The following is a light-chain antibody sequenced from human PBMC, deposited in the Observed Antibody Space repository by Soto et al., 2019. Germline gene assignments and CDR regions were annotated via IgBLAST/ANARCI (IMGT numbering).Light chain of an antibody. J-gene: IGLJ1*01. CDR3: LLSYNAPYA. CDR1: TGAVTNGHY. V-gene: IGLV7-46*01. CDR2: DTT. Sequence: QAVVTQEPSLTVSPGVTVTLTCGSSTGAVTNGHYPYWFQHKPGQAPRTLIYDTTNRHSWTPARFSGSLLGGKAALTPSGAQPEDEAEYYCLLSYNAPYALGTATKVTV.